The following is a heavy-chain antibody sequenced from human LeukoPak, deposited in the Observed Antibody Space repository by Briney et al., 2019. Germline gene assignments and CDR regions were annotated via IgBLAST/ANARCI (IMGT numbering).Heavy chain of an antibody. J-gene: IGHJ4*02. D-gene: IGHD3-10*01. CDR1: GFTFSRYG. CDR3: AKDGPGIGELSLDS. Sequence: GGSLRLSCAASGFTFSRYGMHWVRQAPGKGREWVAVISYDGSDKYYADSVKGRFTISRDNSKNTLYLQMNSLRGEDTAVYYCAKDGPGIGELSLDSWGQGTLVTVSS. CDR2: ISYDGSDK. V-gene: IGHV3-30*18.